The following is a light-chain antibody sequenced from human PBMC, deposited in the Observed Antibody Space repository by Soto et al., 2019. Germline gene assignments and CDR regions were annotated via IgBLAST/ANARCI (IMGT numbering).Light chain of an antibody. J-gene: IGKJ1*01. CDR2: AAS. Sequence: DVQMTQSPCSLSASVGDRVTITCRASQSISSYLNWYQQKPGKAPKLLIYAASSLQSGVPSRFSGSGSGTDFTLTISSLQPEDFAYYYYQQRYSTPLPCGHGTKVDIK. CDR3: QQRYSTPLP. V-gene: IGKV1-39*01. CDR1: QSISSY.